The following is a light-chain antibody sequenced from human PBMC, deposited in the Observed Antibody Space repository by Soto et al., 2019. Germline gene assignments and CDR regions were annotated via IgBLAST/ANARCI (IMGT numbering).Light chain of an antibody. CDR2: AAS. CDR1: QGISSS. Sequence: IQLTQSPSSLSASVGDRVTITCRASQGISSSLAWYQQQPGKAPKLLIYAASTLQSGVPSRFSGSGSGTDFTLTISSLQPEDFATYYCQQLKSFPLSLGGGTKVDTK. J-gene: IGKJ4*01. V-gene: IGKV1-9*01. CDR3: QQLKSFPLS.